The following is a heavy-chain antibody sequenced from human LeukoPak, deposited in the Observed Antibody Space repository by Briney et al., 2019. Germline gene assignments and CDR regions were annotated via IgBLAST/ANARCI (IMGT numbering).Heavy chain of an antibody. CDR3: ARDSRRGYSYGQTDY. CDR2: IWYDGSNK. Sequence: PGGFLRLSCAASGFTFSSYGMHWVRQAPGKGLEWVAVIWYDGSNKYYADSVKGRFTISRDNSKNTLYLQMNSLRAEDTAVYYCARDSRRGYSYGQTDYWGQGTLVTVSS. V-gene: IGHV3-33*01. J-gene: IGHJ4*02. D-gene: IGHD5-18*01. CDR1: GFTFSSYG.